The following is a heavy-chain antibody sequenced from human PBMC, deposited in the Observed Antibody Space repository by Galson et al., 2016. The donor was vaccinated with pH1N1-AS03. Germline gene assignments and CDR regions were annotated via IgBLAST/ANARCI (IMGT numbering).Heavy chain of an antibody. J-gene: IGHJ6*02. V-gene: IGHV1-18*01. D-gene: IGHD2-15*01. CDR3: ARAFCSGGSCYDYFYYAVDV. CDR1: GYTFTSYG. CDR2: ISPYNGRT. Sequence: QSGAEVKKPGASVKVSCKASGYTFTSYGIGWVRQAPGQGLEWMGWISPYNGRTEYAQKLQGRVTMTTDISTSTAYMELRSLISDDTAMYYCARAFCSGGSCYDYFYYAVDVWGQGTTVTVSS.